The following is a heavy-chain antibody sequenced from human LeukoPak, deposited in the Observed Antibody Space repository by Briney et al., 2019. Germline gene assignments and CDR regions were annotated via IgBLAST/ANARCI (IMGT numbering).Heavy chain of an antibody. CDR3: AKGYDYRSGAGSFDY. J-gene: IGHJ4*02. CDR1: GFTFSSYG. CDR2: ISYDGSNK. Sequence: GGSLRLSCAASGFTFSSYGMHWVRQAPGKGLEWVAVISYDGSNKYYADSVKGRFTISRDNSKNTLYLQMNSLRADDTAVYYCAKGYDYRSGAGSFDYWGQGTLVTVSS. D-gene: IGHD3-10*01. V-gene: IGHV3-30*18.